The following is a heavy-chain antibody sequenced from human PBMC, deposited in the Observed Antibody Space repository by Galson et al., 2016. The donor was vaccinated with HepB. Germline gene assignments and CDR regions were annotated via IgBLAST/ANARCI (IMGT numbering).Heavy chain of an antibody. Sequence: SETLSLTCRVSGGSVSSPTWWTWVRQSPGKGLEWIGESYHTGTTNYHPSLRRRVTISVDKSKNQFALRLASVTAADTAVYFCASKEWNSKSHYFYGLDVWGQGTTVIVSS. V-gene: IGHV4-4*02. D-gene: IGHD3-3*01. J-gene: IGHJ6*01. CDR3: ASKEWNSKSHYFYGLDV. CDR2: SYHTGTT. CDR1: GGSVSSPTW.